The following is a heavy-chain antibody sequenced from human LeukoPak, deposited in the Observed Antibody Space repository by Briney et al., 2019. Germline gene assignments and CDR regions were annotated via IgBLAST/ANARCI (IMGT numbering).Heavy chain of an antibody. V-gene: IGHV1-2*02. CDR3: ARGGIVGATVGHDAFDI. CDR2: INPNSGGT. D-gene: IGHD1-26*01. CDR1: GYTFTGYY. Sequence: ASVRVSCRASGYTFTGYYMHWVRQAPGQGLEWVGWINPNSGGTNYAQNFQGRVTMTRDTSISTAYMELSRLRSDDTAVYYCARGGIVGATVGHDAFDIWGQGTMVTVSS. J-gene: IGHJ3*02.